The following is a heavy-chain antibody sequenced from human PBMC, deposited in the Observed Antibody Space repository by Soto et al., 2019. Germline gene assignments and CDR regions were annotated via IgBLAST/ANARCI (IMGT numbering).Heavy chain of an antibody. Sequence: GGSLRLSCAASGFTFNNYWLSWVRQAPGQGLEWVANMNQDGTIKYYVDSVKGRFTISRDNAENSLFLQMNSLRAEDTAVYYCTGDHQSTLDYYFDYWGQGALVTVSS. CDR1: GFTFNNYW. V-gene: IGHV3-7*01. CDR2: MNQDGTIK. CDR3: TGDHQSTLDYYFDY. D-gene: IGHD3-10*01. J-gene: IGHJ4*02.